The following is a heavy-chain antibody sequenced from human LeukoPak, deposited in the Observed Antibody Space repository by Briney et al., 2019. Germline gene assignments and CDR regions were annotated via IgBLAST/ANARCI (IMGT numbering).Heavy chain of an antibody. V-gene: IGHV4-61*02. CDR1: GGSISRGSYY. D-gene: IGHD3-10*01. J-gene: IGHJ4*02. Sequence: SSQTLSLTCIVSGGSISRGSYYWSWIRQPAGKGLEWMGRIYNSGSTNYNPSLKSRVTISTDMSKNQISLKLSSVTAADTGVYYCARQTFGVLYFDSWGQGTLVIVSS. CDR3: ARQTFGVLYFDS. CDR2: IYNSGST.